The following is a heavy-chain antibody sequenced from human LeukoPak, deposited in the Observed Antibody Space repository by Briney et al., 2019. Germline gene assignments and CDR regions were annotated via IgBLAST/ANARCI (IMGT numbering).Heavy chain of an antibody. D-gene: IGHD5-12*01. V-gene: IGHV3-7*01. CDR1: GFIFSTSW. Sequence: GGSLRLSCTASGFIFSTSWMTWVRQAPGKGLEWVANINLDGSEKYYVDSVKGRFTISRDNAKNSLYLQMISLRAEDTAVYYCARGITSGPRRYDVRNFDYWGQGTPVTVSS. CDR3: ARGITSGPRRYDVRNFDY. J-gene: IGHJ4*02. CDR2: INLDGSEK.